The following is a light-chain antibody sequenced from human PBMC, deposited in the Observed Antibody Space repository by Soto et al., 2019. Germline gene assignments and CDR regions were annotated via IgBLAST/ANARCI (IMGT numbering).Light chain of an antibody. Sequence: VLTQSPLSVSVTVGQPASISCRTSRSLVFRDENTYLHWFQQRPGQSPRRLIENVSNRDSGVPDGFTGSGSGTDFTLEISRVEAEDVGMYYCMHSIDWPWTFGQGTKVEIK. CDR3: MHSIDWPWT. J-gene: IGKJ1*01. V-gene: IGKV2-30*01. CDR1: RSLVFRDENTY. CDR2: NVS.